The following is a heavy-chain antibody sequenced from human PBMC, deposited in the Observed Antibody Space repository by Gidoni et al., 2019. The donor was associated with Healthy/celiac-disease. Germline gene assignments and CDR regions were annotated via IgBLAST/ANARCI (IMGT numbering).Heavy chain of an antibody. CDR2: MNPNSGNT. J-gene: IGHJ4*02. CDR3: ARGPGFGGNGGGLPDY. D-gene: IGHD2-15*01. Sequence: QVQLVQSGAEVKKPGASGKVSCKAPGYTFTGSDINWVRQATGQGLEWMGWMNPNSGNTGYAQKFQGKVTMTRNTSISTAYMELSSLRSEDTAVYYCARGPGFGGNGGGLPDYWGQGTLVTVSS. CDR1: GYTFTGSD. V-gene: IGHV1-8*01.